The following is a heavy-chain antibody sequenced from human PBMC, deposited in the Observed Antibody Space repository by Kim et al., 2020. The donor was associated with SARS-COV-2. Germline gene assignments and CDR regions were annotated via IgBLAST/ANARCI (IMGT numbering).Heavy chain of an antibody. CDR2: MNPNSGNT. CDR1: GYTFTSYD. CDR3: ARGLSLRKLSIVGATWDDY. D-gene: IGHD1-26*01. V-gene: IGHV1-8*01. J-gene: IGHJ4*02. Sequence: ASVKVSCKASGYTFTSYDINWVRQATGQGLEWMGWMNPNSGNTGYAQKFQGRVTMTRNTSISTAYMDLSSLRSEDTAVYYCARGLSLRKLSIVGATWDDYWGQGTLVTVSS.